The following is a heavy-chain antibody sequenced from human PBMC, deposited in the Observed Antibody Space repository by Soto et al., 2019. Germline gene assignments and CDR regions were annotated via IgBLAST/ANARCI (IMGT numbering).Heavy chain of an antibody. CDR1: GFSLSTSGMC. V-gene: IGHV2-70*01. CDR2: IDWDDDK. D-gene: IGHD5-12*01. Sequence: SGPTLVNPTQTLTLTCTFSGFSLSTSGMCVSWIRQPPGKALEWLALIDWDDDKYYSTSLKTRLTISKDTSKNQVVLTMTNMDPVDTATYYCARTSLLMVATPGGFDYWGQGTLVTVSS. CDR3: ARTSLLMVATPGGFDY. J-gene: IGHJ4*02.